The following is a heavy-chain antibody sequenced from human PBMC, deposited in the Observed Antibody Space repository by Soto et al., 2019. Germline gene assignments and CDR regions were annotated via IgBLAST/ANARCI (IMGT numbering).Heavy chain of an antibody. CDR2: INPYNGNT. CDR3: AFNYYGSGSSPYFDY. J-gene: IGHJ4*02. D-gene: IGHD3-10*01. V-gene: IGHV1-18*01. CDR1: GYTFTSYG. Sequence: GASVKVSCKASGYTFTSYGISWVRQAPGQGLEWMGWINPYNGNTNYAQKLQGRVTMTRDTSTSTAYMELRRLRSDDTAVYYCAFNYYGSGSSPYFDYWGQGTLVTVSS.